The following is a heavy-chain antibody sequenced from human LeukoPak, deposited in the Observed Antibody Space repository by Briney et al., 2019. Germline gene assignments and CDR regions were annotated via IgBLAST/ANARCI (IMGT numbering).Heavy chain of an antibody. V-gene: IGHV3-33*01. CDR2: IWYDGSNR. CDR1: GFTFSSFG. D-gene: IGHD1-1*01. J-gene: IGHJ4*02. CDR3: ARGNTYYFDY. Sequence: GGSLRLSCAVSGFTFSSFGMHWVRQAPGKGLEWVAIIWYDGSNRYYADSVKGRFTISRDNSKNTLYLQVSSLRAEDTAVYYCARGNTYYFDYWGQGTLVTVSS.